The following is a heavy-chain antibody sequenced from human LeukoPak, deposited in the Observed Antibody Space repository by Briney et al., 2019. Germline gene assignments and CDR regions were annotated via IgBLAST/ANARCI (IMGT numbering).Heavy chain of an antibody. D-gene: IGHD3-22*01. CDR1: GFTFSSYA. CDR3: AKVKSSIVVVITSTYYFDY. J-gene: IGHJ4*02. CDR2: ISGSGGST. Sequence: GGSLRLSCAASGFTFSSYAMGWVRQAPGKGLEWVSAISGSGGSTCYADSVKGRFTISRDNSKNTLYLQMNSLRAEDTAVYYCAKVKSSIVVVITSTYYFDYWGQGTLVTVSS. V-gene: IGHV3-23*01.